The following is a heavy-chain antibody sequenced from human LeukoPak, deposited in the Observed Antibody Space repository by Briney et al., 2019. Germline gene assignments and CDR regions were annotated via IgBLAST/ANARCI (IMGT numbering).Heavy chain of an antibody. J-gene: IGHJ4*02. D-gene: IGHD4-17*01. Sequence: GGSLRLSRAASGFTVSSYAMTWVRQAPGKGLEWVSAIGYSAGDTYYADSVKGRFTISRDFSMNTLYLQMTSLRADDTALYYCAKDDDGHHHGVDHWGQGTLVTVSS. CDR3: AKDDDGHHHGVDH. CDR2: IGYSAGDT. V-gene: IGHV3-23*01. CDR1: GFTVSSYA.